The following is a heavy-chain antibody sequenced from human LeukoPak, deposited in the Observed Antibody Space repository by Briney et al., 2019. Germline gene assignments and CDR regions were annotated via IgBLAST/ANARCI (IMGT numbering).Heavy chain of an antibody. CDR2: IYTSGST. D-gene: IGHD6-13*01. CDR1: GGSISSYY. J-gene: IGHJ6*03. V-gene: IGHV4-4*07. Sequence: SETLSLTCTVSGGSISSYYWSWIRQPAGKGLEWIGRIYTSGSTNYNPSLKSRVTMSVDTSKNQFSLKLGSVTAADTAVYYCARALAAAGPPHYYYYMDVWGKGTTVTVSS. CDR3: ARALAAAGPPHYYYYMDV.